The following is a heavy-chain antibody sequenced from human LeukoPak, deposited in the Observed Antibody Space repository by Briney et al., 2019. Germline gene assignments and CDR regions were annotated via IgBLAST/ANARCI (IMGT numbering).Heavy chain of an antibody. CDR2: MNPNSGNT. CDR1: GGTFSSYA. V-gene: IGHV1-8*02. CDR3: ARGRMAAAGIHY. Sequence: GASVKVSCKASGGTFSSYAISWVRQAPGQGLEWMGWMNPNSGNTGYAQKFQGRVTMTRNTSISTAYMELSSLRSEDTAVYYCARGRMAAAGIHYWGQGTLVTVSS. D-gene: IGHD6-13*01. J-gene: IGHJ4*02.